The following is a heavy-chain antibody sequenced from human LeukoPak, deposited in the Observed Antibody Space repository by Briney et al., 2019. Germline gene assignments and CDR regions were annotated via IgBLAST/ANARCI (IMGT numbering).Heavy chain of an antibody. D-gene: IGHD6-6*01. CDR2: ISPTGSTT. CDR1: GLSFRGHW. CDR3: ARGPNSNWSGLDF. J-gene: IGHJ4*02. Sequence: GGSLRLSCTASGLSFRGHWMHWARQLPGKGLVWVSRISPTGSTTSYADSVKGRFTVSRDNAKNTLYLQVNHLRAEDTAVYYCARGPNSNWSGLDFWGQGSLLTVSS. V-gene: IGHV3-74*01.